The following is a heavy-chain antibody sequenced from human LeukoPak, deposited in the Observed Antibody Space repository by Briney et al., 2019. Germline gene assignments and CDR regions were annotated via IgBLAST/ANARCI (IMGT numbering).Heavy chain of an antibody. CDR1: GFTFSSHG. J-gene: IGHJ3*02. Sequence: GGSLRLSCVASGFTFSSHGIHWVRQAPGKGLEWVAVISFDGSNKYFADSVKGRLTISRDNSRNTLYLQMHSLRAEDTALYYCAKKCSSTCYALDIWGQGTMVTVSS. CDR2: ISFDGSNK. CDR3: AKKCSSTCYALDI. D-gene: IGHD6-13*01. V-gene: IGHV3-30*18.